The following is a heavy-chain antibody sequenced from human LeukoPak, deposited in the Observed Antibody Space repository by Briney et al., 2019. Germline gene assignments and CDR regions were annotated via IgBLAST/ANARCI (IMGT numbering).Heavy chain of an antibody. D-gene: IGHD6-19*01. J-gene: IGHJ6*02. Sequence: ASVKVSCKASGGTFSSYAISWVRQAPGQGLEWMGGIIPIFGTANYAQKFRGRVTITADESTSTAYMELSSLRSEDTAVYYCARVISSGWYVLYYGMDVWGQGTTVTVSS. CDR3: ARVISSGWYVLYYGMDV. CDR2: IIPIFGTA. V-gene: IGHV1-69*13. CDR1: GGTFSSYA.